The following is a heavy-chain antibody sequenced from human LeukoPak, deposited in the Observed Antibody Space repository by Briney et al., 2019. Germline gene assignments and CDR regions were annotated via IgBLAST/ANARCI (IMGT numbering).Heavy chain of an antibody. CDR3: AKDRPYGNSLHSDI. Sequence: PGGSLRLSCAASGLTFSSYAMHWVRQAPGKGLEWVAVISFDGRGKYYGDSVKGRFSISRDNSNNTLYLQMNSLRFEDTAVYFCAKDRPYGNSLHSDIWGQGTLVTVSS. CDR2: ISFDGRGK. V-gene: IGHV3-30*04. CDR1: GLTFSSYA. D-gene: IGHD2-21*02. J-gene: IGHJ4*02.